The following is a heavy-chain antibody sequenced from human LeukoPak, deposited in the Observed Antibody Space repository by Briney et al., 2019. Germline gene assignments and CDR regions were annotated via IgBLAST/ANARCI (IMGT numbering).Heavy chain of an antibody. D-gene: IGHD4-17*01. V-gene: IGHV4-59*01. J-gene: IGHJ4*02. Sequence: SETLSLTCTVSGGSISSYYWSWIRQPPGKGLEWIGYIYYSGSTNYNPSLKSRVTISADTSKNQFSLKLSSVTAADTAVYYCARVITPTVYGDYQAFDYWGQGTLVTVSS. CDR2: IYYSGST. CDR3: ARVITPTVYGDYQAFDY. CDR1: GGSISSYY.